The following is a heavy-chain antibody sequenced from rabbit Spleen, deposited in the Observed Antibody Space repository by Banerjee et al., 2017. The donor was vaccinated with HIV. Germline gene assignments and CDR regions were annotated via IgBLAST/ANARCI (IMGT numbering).Heavy chain of an antibody. CDR3: ARDLTGIIGWNFYL. CDR2: INTYTVKS. V-gene: IGHV1S40*01. D-gene: IGHD1-1*01. CDR1: GVSFSFSTY. Sequence: VESGGDLVKPGSSLTLTCTASGVSFSFSTYMCWVRQAPGKGLEWIACINTYTVKSVYASWATGRFTFSRTSSTTVTLQMTSLTAADTAAYFCARDLTGIIGWNFYLWGQGTLVTVS. J-gene: IGHJ4*01.